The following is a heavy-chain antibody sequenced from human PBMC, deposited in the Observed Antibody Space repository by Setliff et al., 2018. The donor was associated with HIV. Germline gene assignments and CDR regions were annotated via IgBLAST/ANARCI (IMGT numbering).Heavy chain of an antibody. Sequence: LSLTCTVSGGSISSYYWSWIRQPPGKGLEWIGYVYYSGSTNYNPSLKSRLTISADTSKNQFSLKLSSVTAADTAVYYCAREDYYDQKGAFDIWGQGTMVTVSS. CDR2: VYYSGST. V-gene: IGHV4-59*01. J-gene: IGHJ3*02. D-gene: IGHD3-22*01. CDR1: GGSISSYY. CDR3: AREDYYDQKGAFDI.